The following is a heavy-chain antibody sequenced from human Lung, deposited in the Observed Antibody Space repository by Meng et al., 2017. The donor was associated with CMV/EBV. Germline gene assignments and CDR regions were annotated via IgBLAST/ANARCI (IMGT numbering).Heavy chain of an antibody. CDR3: ARTGCSSSSCYDY. D-gene: IGHD2-2*01. V-gene: IGHV1-3*01. Sequence: QFQLVQPGVEGKKPGASVKVSCKASGYSFTTYAMHWVRQAPGQRLEWMGWINAGNGNTKYSEKFQSRVTITRDTAASTAYMELSSLRSEDTAVYYCARTGCSSSSCYDYWGQGTLVTVSS. J-gene: IGHJ4*02. CDR1: GYSFTTYA. CDR2: INAGNGNT.